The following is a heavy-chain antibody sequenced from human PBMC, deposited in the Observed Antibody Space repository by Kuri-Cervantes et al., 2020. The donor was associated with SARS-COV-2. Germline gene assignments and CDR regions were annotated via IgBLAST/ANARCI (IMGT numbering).Heavy chain of an antibody. V-gene: IGHV4-34*01. CDR1: GGSFSGYY. CDR2: INHSGST. CDR3: ARISAVPAAKRTYYFDY. Sequence: GSLRLSCAVYGGSFSGYYWSWIRQPPGKGLEWIGEINHSGSTNYNPSLKSRVIISVDTSKNQFSLKLSSVTAADTAVYYCARISAVPAAKRTYYFDYWGQGTLVTVSS. D-gene: IGHD2-2*01. J-gene: IGHJ4*02.